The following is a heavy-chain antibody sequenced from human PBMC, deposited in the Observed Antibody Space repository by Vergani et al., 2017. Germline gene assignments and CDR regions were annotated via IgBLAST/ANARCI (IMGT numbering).Heavy chain of an antibody. CDR3: ARLPQCSSASCYYGTALGRFDP. Sequence: EVQLVQSGAEVKKPGESLRISCKGSGYRFTSYWISWVRQLPGKGLEWMGRIYPSDSYTNYSPSFQGHVTISADKSISTAYLQWSSLKASDTAMYYCARLPQCSSASCYYGTALGRFDPWGQGTLVTVSS. J-gene: IGHJ5*02. D-gene: IGHD2-2*01. CDR1: GYRFTSYW. V-gene: IGHV5-10-1*03. CDR2: IYPSDSYT.